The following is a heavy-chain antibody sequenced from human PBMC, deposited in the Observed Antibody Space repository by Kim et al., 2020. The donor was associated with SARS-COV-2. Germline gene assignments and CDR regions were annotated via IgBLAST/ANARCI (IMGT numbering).Heavy chain of an antibody. V-gene: IGHV3-11*01. Sequence: DSVKGRFTISRDNAKNSLYLQMNSLRAEDTAVYYCARDRGSSGPDNWFDPWGQGTLVTVSS. D-gene: IGHD3-22*01. J-gene: IGHJ5*02. CDR3: ARDRGSSGPDNWFDP.